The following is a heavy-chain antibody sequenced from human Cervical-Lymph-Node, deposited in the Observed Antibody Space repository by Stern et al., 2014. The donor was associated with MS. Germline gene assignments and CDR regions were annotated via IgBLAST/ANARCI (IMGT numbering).Heavy chain of an antibody. Sequence: VQLVESGAEVKKPGASVNISCKASGYTFTNYYLHWVRQAPGQGLEWMGILSPSGGVTIYAQKFQGRVTMTGDTSTATMQLSSLRSEDTAVYYCAKQKGRDYFFDYWGQGTLLTVSS. J-gene: IGHJ4*02. CDR3: AKQKGRDYFFDY. CDR2: LSPSGGVT. D-gene: IGHD3-10*01. CDR1: GYTFTNYY. V-gene: IGHV1-46*03.